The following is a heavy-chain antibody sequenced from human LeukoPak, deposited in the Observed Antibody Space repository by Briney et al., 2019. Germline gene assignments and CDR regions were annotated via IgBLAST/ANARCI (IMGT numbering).Heavy chain of an antibody. CDR3: ASELINGYFDY. Sequence: SETLSLTCTVSGVSISSYYWSWIRQPPGKGLEWIGYIYYSGSTNYNPSLKSRVTISVDTSKNQFSLKLSSVTAADTAVYYCASELINGYFDYWGQGTLVTVSS. J-gene: IGHJ4*02. CDR1: GVSISSYY. CDR2: IYYSGST. D-gene: IGHD2-8*01. V-gene: IGHV4-59*01.